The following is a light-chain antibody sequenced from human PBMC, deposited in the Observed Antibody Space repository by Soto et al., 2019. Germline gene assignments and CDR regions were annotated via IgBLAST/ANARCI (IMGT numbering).Light chain of an antibody. CDR1: SSDVGGYNY. CDR3: SSHAGSINVA. Sequence: QSVLTQPPSASGSPGQSVTISCTGSSSDVGGYNYVSWYQQHPGKAPKLMIYEVYKRPSGVPDRFSGSKSDNTASLTVSGLQAEDEADYYCSSHAGSINVAFGGGTQLTVL. CDR2: EVY. J-gene: IGLJ2*01. V-gene: IGLV2-8*01.